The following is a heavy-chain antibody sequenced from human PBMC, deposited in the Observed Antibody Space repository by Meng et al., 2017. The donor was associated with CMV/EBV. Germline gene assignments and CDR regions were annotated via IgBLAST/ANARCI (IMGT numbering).Heavy chain of an antibody. CDR2: ISAYNGNT. J-gene: IGHJ2*01. D-gene: IGHD3-10*01. V-gene: IGHV1-18*01. CDR3: ARDPLFGGGGRFDL. CDR1: GYTFTSYG. Sequence: AQGGQSGAGVKKPGASVKVSCKASGYTFTSYGISWVRQAPGQGLEWMGWISAYNGNTNYAQKLQGTVTMTTDTSTSTAYMELRSLRSDDTAVYYCARDPLFGGGGRFDLWGRGTLVTVSS.